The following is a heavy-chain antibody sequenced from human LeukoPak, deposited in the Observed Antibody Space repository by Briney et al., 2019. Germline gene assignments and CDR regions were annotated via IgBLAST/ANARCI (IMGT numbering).Heavy chain of an antibody. J-gene: IGHJ4*02. D-gene: IGHD3-22*01. CDR1: GFTFSNHG. V-gene: IGHV3-30*02. CDR3: AKDPPRYYYDSSGMD. Sequence: GGSLRLSCAASGFTFSNHGMNWVRQAPGKGLEWVAFIRFDGSNKYYADSVKGRFTLSRDNSKNTLYLQMNSLRAEDTAVYYCAKDPPRYYYDSSGMDWGQGTLVTVSS. CDR2: IRFDGSNK.